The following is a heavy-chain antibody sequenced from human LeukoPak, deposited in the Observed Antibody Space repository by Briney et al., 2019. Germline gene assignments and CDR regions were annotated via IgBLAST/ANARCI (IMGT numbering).Heavy chain of an antibody. D-gene: IGHD2-2*01. Sequence: SETLSLTCAVYGGSLSGYYWSWIRQPPGKGLEWIGEINHSGSTNYNPSLKSRVTISVDTSKNQFSLKLSSVTAADTAVYYCARGPMRCSSTSCYYYYYYGMDVWGQGTTVTVSS. J-gene: IGHJ6*02. V-gene: IGHV4-34*01. CDR2: INHSGST. CDR1: GGSLSGYY. CDR3: ARGPMRCSSTSCYYYYYYGMDV.